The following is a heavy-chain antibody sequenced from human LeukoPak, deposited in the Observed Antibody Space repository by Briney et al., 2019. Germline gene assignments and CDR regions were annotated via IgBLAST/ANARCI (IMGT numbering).Heavy chain of an antibody. D-gene: IGHD5-24*01. CDR1: GASITSYY. V-gene: IGHV4-59*01. CDR3: ARVYGYNYWYIDL. J-gene: IGHJ2*01. CDR2: IFYSGNT. Sequence: SETLSLTCTVSGASITSYYWSWFRQPPGKGLEWIGYIFYSGNTKYNPSLKSRATISKDTSKKQFSLMLNSVTAADTAVYYCARVYGYNYWYIDLWGRRSLLTVSS.